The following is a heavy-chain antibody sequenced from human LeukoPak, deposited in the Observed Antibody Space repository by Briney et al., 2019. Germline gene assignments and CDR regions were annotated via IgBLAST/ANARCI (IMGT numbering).Heavy chain of an antibody. D-gene: IGHD1-1*01. CDR2: IYHSGST. Sequence: SETLSLTCTVSGYSISSGYYWGWIRQPPGKGLEWIGSIYHSGSTYYNPSLKSRVTISVDTFKNQFSLKLSSVTAADTAVYYCARDRDDGFDLWGRGTLVTVSS. J-gene: IGHJ2*01. CDR3: ARDRDDGFDL. V-gene: IGHV4-38-2*02. CDR1: GYSISSGYY.